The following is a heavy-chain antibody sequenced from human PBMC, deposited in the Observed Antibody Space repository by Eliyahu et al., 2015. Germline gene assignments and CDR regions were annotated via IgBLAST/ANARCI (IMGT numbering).Heavy chain of an antibody. V-gene: IGHV1-8*01. CDR3: AREEGIAVARWFDP. CDR1: GYTFXSYD. CDR2: MNPNSGNT. J-gene: IGHJ5*02. Sequence: QVQLVQSGAEVKKPGASVKVSCKASGYTFXSYDINWVRQATGQGLEWMGWMNPNSGNTGYAQKFQGRVTMTRNTSISTAYMELSSLRSEDTAVYYCAREEGIAVARWFDPWGQGTLVTVSS. D-gene: IGHD6-19*01.